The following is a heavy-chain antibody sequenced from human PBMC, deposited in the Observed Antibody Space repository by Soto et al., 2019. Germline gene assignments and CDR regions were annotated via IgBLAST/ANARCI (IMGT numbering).Heavy chain of an antibody. CDR3: AVPGDFWSGYSPHYYYYYMDV. V-gene: IGHV1-3*01. CDR2: INAGNGNT. Sequence: QVQLVQSGAEVKKPGASVKVSCKASGYTFTSYAMHWVRQAPGQRLEWMGWINAGNGNTKYSQKFQGRVTITRDTSASTAYMELSSLRSEDTAVYYCAVPGDFWSGYSPHYYYYYMDVWGKGTTVTVSS. J-gene: IGHJ6*03. CDR1: GYTFTSYA. D-gene: IGHD3-3*01.